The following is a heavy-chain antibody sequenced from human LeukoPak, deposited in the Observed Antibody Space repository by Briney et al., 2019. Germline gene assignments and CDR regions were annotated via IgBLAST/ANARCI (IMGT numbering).Heavy chain of an antibody. CDR3: ATLSGYSGSYYQYVQH. Sequence: KPSETLSLTFTVSGGSISSYYWRWIRQPPGKGLEWIGYIYYSGSTNYNPSLKSRVTISVDTSKNQFSLKLSSVTAADTAVYYCATLSGYSGSYYQYVQHWGQGTLVTVSS. D-gene: IGHD1-26*01. J-gene: IGHJ1*01. CDR1: GGSISSYY. CDR2: IYYSGST. V-gene: IGHV4-59*01.